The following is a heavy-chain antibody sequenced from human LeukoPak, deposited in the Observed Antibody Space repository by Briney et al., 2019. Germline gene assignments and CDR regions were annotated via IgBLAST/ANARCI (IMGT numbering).Heavy chain of an antibody. V-gene: IGHV3-23*01. J-gene: IGHJ4*02. Sequence: PGGSLRLSCAASGFTFSSYAMSWVRQAPGKGLEWVSAISGSGGSTYYADSVKGRFTISRDNSKNTLYLQMNSLRAEDTAVYYCAARGYSYGSPFDYWGQGTLVTVSS. D-gene: IGHD5-18*01. CDR1: GFTFSSYA. CDR3: AARGYSYGSPFDY. CDR2: ISGSGGST.